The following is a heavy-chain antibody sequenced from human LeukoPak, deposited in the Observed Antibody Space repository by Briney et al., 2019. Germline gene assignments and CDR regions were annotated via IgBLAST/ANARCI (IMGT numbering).Heavy chain of an antibody. CDR3: ARVMITFGGIIGSFFDY. V-gene: IGHV1-2*02. CDR1: GYTFNTYA. D-gene: IGHD3-16*02. J-gene: IGHJ4*02. CDR2: INPNSGGT. Sequence: ASVKVSCKASGYTFNTYAISWVRQAPGQGLEWMGWINPNSGGTNYAQKFQGRVTMTRDTSISTAYMELNRLRPDDTAMYYCARVMITFGGIIGSFFDYWGQGNLVTVSS.